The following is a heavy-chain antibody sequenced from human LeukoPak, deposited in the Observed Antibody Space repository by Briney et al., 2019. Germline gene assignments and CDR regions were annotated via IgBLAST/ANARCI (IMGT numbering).Heavy chain of an antibody. Sequence: PGGSLRLSCAASGFTFTSYAMSWVRQAPGKGLEWGSAISGNGVSTYYADSVKGRFTISRDNSKNTLYLQMNSLRAEDTAVYYCAKFFDSSGYYYFDSWGQGTLVTVSS. J-gene: IGHJ4*02. CDR3: AKFFDSSGYYYFDS. V-gene: IGHV3-23*01. CDR1: GFTFTSYA. D-gene: IGHD3-22*01. CDR2: ISGNGVST.